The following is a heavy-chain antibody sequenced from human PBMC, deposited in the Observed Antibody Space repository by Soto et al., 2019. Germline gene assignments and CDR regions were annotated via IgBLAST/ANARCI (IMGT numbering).Heavy chain of an antibody. J-gene: IGHJ4*02. CDR2: IIPIFGTA. CDR3: ARSPDIYSYGHSPLFDY. CDR1: GGTFSSYA. V-gene: IGHV1-69*13. Sequence: GASVKVSCKASGGTFSSYAISWVRQAPGQGLEWMGGIIPIFGTANYAQKFQGRVTITADESTSTAYMELSSLRSEDTAVYYCARSPDIYSYGHSPLFDYWGQGTLVTVSS. D-gene: IGHD5-18*01.